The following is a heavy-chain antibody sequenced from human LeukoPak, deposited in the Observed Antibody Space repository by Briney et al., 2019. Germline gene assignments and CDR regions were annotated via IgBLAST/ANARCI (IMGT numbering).Heavy chain of an antibody. D-gene: IGHD4/OR15-4a*01. V-gene: IGHV4-30-2*01. CDR1: GGSISSGGYY. J-gene: IGHJ5*02. CDR2: IYHSGST. Sequence: PSQTLSLTCTVSGGSISSGGYYWSWIRQPPGKGLEWIGYIYHSGSTYYNPSLKSRVTISVDRSKNQFSLKLSSVTAADTAVYYCARDPGADWFDPWGQGTLVTVPS. CDR3: ARDPGADWFDP.